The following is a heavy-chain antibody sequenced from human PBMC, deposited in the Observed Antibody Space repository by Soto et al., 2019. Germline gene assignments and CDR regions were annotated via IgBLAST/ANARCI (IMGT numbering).Heavy chain of an antibody. J-gene: IGHJ4*02. D-gene: IGHD3-10*01. CDR3: ARGSTDSYPGSRIFDF. Sequence: PGGSLRLSCAASGFTFSSYDMHWVRQATGKGLEWVSAIGTAGDTYYSGSVKGRFTISRENAKNSLYLQMNSLRVEDSALYYCARGSTDSYPGSRIFDFWGRGTLVTVSS. CDR1: GFTFSSYD. CDR2: IGTAGDT. V-gene: IGHV3-13*01.